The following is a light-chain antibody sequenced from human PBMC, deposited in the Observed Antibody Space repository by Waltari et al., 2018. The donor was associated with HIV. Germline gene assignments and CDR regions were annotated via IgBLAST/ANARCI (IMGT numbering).Light chain of an antibody. J-gene: IGLJ3*02. CDR2: RNN. V-gene: IGLV1-47*01. Sequence: QSVLTQPPSASGTPGQRVTISCSGRSSNIGRNYISWYQQLPGTAPKLLIYRNNQRPSGVPDRFSGSKSGTSASLAISGLRSEDEADYSCAAWDDSLSGWVFGGGTKLTVL. CDR3: AAWDDSLSGWV. CDR1: SSNIGRNY.